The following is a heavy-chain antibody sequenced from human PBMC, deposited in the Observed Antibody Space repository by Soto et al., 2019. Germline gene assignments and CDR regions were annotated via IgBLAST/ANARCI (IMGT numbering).Heavy chain of an antibody. V-gene: IGHV3-49*03. CDR3: TRAPSITGTTMGTLFDVFDP. CDR1: GFTFGDYA. D-gene: IGHD1-7*01. Sequence: GGSPRLSFTASGFTFGDYAMSWFRQAPGKGLEWVGFIRSKAYGGTTEYAASVKGRFTISRDDSKSIAYLQMNSLKTEDTAVYYCTRAPSITGTTMGTLFDVFDPWGQGTLVTVSS. J-gene: IGHJ5*02. CDR2: IRSKAYGGTT.